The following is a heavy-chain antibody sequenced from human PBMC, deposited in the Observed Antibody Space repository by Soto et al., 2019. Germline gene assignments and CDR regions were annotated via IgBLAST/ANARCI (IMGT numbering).Heavy chain of an antibody. CDR2: ISYDGSNK. CDR1: GFTFSSYG. Sequence: GGSLRLSCAASGFTFSSYGMHWVRQAPGKGLEWVAVISYDGSNKYYADSVKGRFTISRDNSKNTLYLQMNSLRAEDTAVYYCAKLMVRGAYYHYYGLDVWGQGTTVTVSS. J-gene: IGHJ6*02. D-gene: IGHD3-10*01. CDR3: AKLMVRGAYYHYYGLDV. V-gene: IGHV3-30*18.